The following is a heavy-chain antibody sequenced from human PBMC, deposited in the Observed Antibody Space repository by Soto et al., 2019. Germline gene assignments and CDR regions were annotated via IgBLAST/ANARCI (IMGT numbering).Heavy chain of an antibody. J-gene: IGHJ6*02. D-gene: IGHD3-22*01. CDR1: GFTFSSYG. Sequence: GGSLRLSCAASGFTFSSYGMHWVRQAPGKGLERVAVISYDGSNKYYAEYVKGRFTISRDNSKNTQYQQKNSMRAEDTVVYFCAKEAYYYDSSGPKYYYYYYGMDVWGQGTTVTVSS. CDR2: ISYDGSNK. V-gene: IGHV3-30*18. CDR3: AKEAYYYDSSGPKYYYYYYGMDV.